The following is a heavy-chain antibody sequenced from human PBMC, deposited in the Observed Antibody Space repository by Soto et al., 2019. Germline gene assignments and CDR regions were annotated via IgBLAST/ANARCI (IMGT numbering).Heavy chain of an antibody. CDR3: AKNQGVELVPLATVHWFDL. J-gene: IGHJ5*02. V-gene: IGHV3-23*01. D-gene: IGHD1-26*01. Sequence: GRSKSVCKTGGGLKFGDSYMTRILQTPAKGLVWFSSISGSGFKKYYADSVKGRFTISRDNSKSTVYLELNNLSAEDTAVYHCAKNQGVELVPLATVHWFDLWGQAPVVTVSS. CDR2: ISGSGFKK. CDR1: GLKFGDSY.